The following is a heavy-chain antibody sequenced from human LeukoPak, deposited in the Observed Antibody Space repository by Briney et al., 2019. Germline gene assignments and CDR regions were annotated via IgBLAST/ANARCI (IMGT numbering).Heavy chain of an antibody. CDR3: ARDDSAVTRAYYFDY. Sequence: GGSLRLSCVASGFTFSSYWMHWVRQAPGKGLVWVSRIKSDGSSTSYAGSVKGRFTISRDNAKNSLYLQMNSLRAEDTAVYYCARDDSAVTRAYYFDYWGQGTLVTVSS. CDR1: GFTFSSYW. D-gene: IGHD3-22*01. V-gene: IGHV3-74*01. CDR2: IKSDGSST. J-gene: IGHJ4*02.